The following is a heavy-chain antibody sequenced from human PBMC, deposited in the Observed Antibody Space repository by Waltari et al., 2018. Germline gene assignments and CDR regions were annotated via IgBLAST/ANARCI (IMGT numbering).Heavy chain of an antibody. Sequence: QLQLQESGPGLVKPSETLSLTCTVSGGSISSSSYYWGWIRQPPGKGLEWIGSIYYSGSTYYNPSLKSRVTISVDTSKNSLYLQMNSLRAEDTAVYYCARDPIAAADDAFDIWGQGTMVTVSS. CDR2: IYYSGST. V-gene: IGHV4-39*07. J-gene: IGHJ3*02. CDR3: ARDPIAAADDAFDI. CDR1: GGSISSSSYY. D-gene: IGHD6-13*01.